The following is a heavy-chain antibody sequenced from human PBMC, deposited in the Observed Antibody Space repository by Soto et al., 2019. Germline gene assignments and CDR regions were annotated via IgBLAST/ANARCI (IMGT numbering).Heavy chain of an antibody. CDR3: ARHVLLWFGETNWFDP. V-gene: IGHV4-59*01. Sequence: SETLSLTCTVSGGSISSYYWSWIRQPPGKGLEWIGYIYYSRSTNYNPSLKSRVTISVDTSKNQFSLKLSSVTAADTAVYYCARHVLLWFGETNWFDPWGQGTLVTVSS. CDR2: IYYSRST. D-gene: IGHD3-10*01. J-gene: IGHJ5*02. CDR1: GGSISSYY.